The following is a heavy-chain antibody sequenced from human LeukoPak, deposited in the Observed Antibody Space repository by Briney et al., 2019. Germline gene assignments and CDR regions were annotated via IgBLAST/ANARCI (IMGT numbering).Heavy chain of an antibody. CDR1: GGTFSSYA. CDR2: IILIFGTT. Sequence: SVKVSCKASGGTFSSYAISWVRQAPGQGLEWMGRIILIFGTTNYAQKVQVRVTITTDESTSTAYMELSSLRSEDTAVYYCARGPGLVVVGTEYFQHWGQGTLVTVSS. J-gene: IGHJ1*01. V-gene: IGHV1-69*05. CDR3: ARGPGLVVVGTEYFQH. D-gene: IGHD3-22*01.